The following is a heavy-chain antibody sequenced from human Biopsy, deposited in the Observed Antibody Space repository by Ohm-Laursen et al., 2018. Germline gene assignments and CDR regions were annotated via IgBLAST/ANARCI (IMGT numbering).Heavy chain of an antibody. CDR1: GATVTSYA. D-gene: IGHD1-26*01. J-gene: IGHJ3*01. Sequence: SSVKVSCKVSGATVTSYAISWVRQAPGQGLEWMGRIIPFTGVTNYAQNFQGKVTISADKSPPTVYVELSTLKPDDTAVYYCATDARWDPSLDAFPVWGQGTQVTVS. V-gene: IGHV1-69*04. CDR2: IIPFTGVT. CDR3: ATDARWDPSLDAFPV.